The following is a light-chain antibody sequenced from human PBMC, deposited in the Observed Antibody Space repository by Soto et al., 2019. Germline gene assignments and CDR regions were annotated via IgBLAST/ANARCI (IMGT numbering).Light chain of an antibody. Sequence: EVLMTQSPATLSVSPGEGATLSCRTSQSLSTNLVWYQQRPGQAPRLLMYDASTRAAGIPARFSGNGSGSEFTLTISSLQSEDNAVYYCQQYNNWPLTFGGGTKVEIE. V-gene: IGKV3D-15*01. CDR3: QQYNNWPLT. CDR2: DAS. J-gene: IGKJ4*01. CDR1: QSLSTN.